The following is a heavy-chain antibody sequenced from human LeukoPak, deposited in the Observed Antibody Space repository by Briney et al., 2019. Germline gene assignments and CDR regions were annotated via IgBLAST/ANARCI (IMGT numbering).Heavy chain of an antibody. D-gene: IGHD1-26*01. J-gene: IGHJ6*03. CDR1: GFTFSSYS. CDR2: ISDSGANT. V-gene: IGHV3-21*01. CDR3: ARATWDPNYYYYMDV. Sequence: PGGSLRLSCAASGFTFSSYSMSWVRQAPGKGLEWVSIISDSGANTYYADSVKGRFTISRDNAKNSLYLQMNSLRAEDTAVYFCARATWDPNYYYYMDVWGKGTTVTISS.